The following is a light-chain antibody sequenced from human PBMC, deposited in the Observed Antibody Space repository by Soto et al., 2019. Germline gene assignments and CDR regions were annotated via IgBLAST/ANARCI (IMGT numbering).Light chain of an antibody. CDR3: QQYRTDWT. Sequence: DIQMTQSPSTLSASVGDRVTITCRASQSIDTWLAWYQQKPGKVPKVLIYRASSLQTGVPSRFSGSGSGTEFTLTISRLQPDDFATYYCQQYRTDWTFGQGTKVEIK. V-gene: IGKV1-5*03. CDR1: QSIDTW. J-gene: IGKJ1*01. CDR2: RAS.